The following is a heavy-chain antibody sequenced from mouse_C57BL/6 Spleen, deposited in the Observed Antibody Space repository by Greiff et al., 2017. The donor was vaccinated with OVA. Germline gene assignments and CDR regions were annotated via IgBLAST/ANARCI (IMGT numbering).Heavy chain of an antibody. V-gene: IGHV5-17*01. CDR1: GFTFSDYG. CDR3: ARGGYFAY. CDR2: ISSGSSTI. Sequence: VQLKESGGGLVKPGGSLKLSCAASGFTFSDYGMHWVRQAPEKGLEWVAYISSGSSTIYYADTVKGRFTISRDNAKNTLFLQMTSLGSEDTAMYYCARGGYFAYWGKGTLVTVSA. J-gene: IGHJ3*01.